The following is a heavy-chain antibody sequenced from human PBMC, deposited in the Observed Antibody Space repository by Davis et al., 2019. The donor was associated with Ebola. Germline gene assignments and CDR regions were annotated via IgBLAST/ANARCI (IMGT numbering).Heavy chain of an antibody. Sequence: PSETLSLTCTVSGGSISSYSWSWIRQPPGKGLEWIGYIYHSGRTSYNPSLKSRVTISVDSSKNQFSLKLTSVTAADTAVYYCARGSPMDVWGQGTSVTVSS. CDR1: GGSISSYS. V-gene: IGHV4-30-2*01. J-gene: IGHJ6*02. CDR3: ARGSPMDV. CDR2: IYHSGRT.